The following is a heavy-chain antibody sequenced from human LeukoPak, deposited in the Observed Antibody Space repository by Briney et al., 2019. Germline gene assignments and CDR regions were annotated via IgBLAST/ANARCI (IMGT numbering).Heavy chain of an antibody. CDR3: AKDLAGIVVVPAAYMGRDYYYYMDV. CDR2: ISGSGGST. D-gene: IGHD2-2*01. CDR1: GFTFSSYA. Sequence: GGSLRLSCAASGFTFSSYAMSWVRQAPGKGLEWVSAISGSGGSTYYADSVKGRFTISRDNSKNTLYRQMNSLRAEDTAVYYCAKDLAGIVVVPAAYMGRDYYYYMDVWGKGTTVTVSS. J-gene: IGHJ6*03. V-gene: IGHV3-23*01.